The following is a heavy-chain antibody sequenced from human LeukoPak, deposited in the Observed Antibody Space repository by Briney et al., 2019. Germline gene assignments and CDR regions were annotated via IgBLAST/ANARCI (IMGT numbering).Heavy chain of an antibody. V-gene: IGHV4-31*03. CDR3: ARVSGRGYLSYYFDY. CDR1: GGSISSGGYY. D-gene: IGHD2/OR15-2a*01. CDR2: IYYSGST. Sequence: SETLSLTCTVSGGSISSGGYYWSWLRQHPGKGLEWIGYIYYSGSTYYNPSLKSRVTISVDTSKNQFSLKLSSVTAADTAVYYCARVSGRGYLSYYFDYWGQGTLVTVSS. J-gene: IGHJ4*02.